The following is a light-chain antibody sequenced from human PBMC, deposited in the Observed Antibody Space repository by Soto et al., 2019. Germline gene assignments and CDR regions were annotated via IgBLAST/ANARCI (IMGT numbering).Light chain of an antibody. V-gene: IGKV1-5*01. CDR1: QSISKY. CDR3: QQYKSYTSWT. Sequence: DIQMTQSPSTLSVFVGDRVTITCRTSQSISKYLGWYQQKPGKAPNLLIYDASILESGVPSRFSGSGSGTEFSLTISSLQANDFATYYCQQYKSYTSWTFGQGTKVDIK. CDR2: DAS. J-gene: IGKJ1*01.